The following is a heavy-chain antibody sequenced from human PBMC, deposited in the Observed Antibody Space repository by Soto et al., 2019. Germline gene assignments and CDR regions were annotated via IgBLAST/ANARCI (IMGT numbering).Heavy chain of an antibody. V-gene: IGHV3-33*01. CDR1: GFTFSSYG. Sequence: GGSLRLSCAASGFTFSSYGMHWVRQAPGKGLEWVAVIWYDGSNKYYADSVKGRFTISRDNSKNTLYLQMNSLRAEDTAVYYCARDRGGYCSGGSCYYYHYYMDVWGKGTTVTVSS. D-gene: IGHD2-15*01. CDR3: ARDRGGYCSGGSCYYYHYYMDV. J-gene: IGHJ6*03. CDR2: IWYDGSNK.